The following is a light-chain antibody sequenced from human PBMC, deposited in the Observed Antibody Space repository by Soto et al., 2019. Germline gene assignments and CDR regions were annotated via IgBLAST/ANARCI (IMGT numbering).Light chain of an antibody. V-gene: IGKV2-28*01. J-gene: IGKJ5*01. CDR2: FGS. CDR1: QSILYNNTSNY. Sequence: ILMTLSPLTLPVPPICRCSISCRSIQSILYNNTSNYLDWYVQKTAQSPKVLIYFGSNRAPGVPERFSGSGSGTDFTLKINRVEAEDVGTYYCMQALQSLTFGQGTRLEIK. CDR3: MQALQSLT.